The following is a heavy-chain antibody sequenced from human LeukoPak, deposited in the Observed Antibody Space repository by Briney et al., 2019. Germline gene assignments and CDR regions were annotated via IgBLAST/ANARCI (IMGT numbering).Heavy chain of an antibody. Sequence: ASVKVSCKASGYTFTGYYMHWVRQAPGQGLEWMGWINPNSGGTNYAQKFQGRVTMTRDTSISTAYMELSRLRSDDTAVYYRARGYCSSTSCYLGNYMDVWGKGTTVTVSS. D-gene: IGHD2-2*01. CDR3: ARGYCSSTSCYLGNYMDV. CDR2: INPNSGGT. CDR1: GYTFTGYY. J-gene: IGHJ6*03. V-gene: IGHV1-2*02.